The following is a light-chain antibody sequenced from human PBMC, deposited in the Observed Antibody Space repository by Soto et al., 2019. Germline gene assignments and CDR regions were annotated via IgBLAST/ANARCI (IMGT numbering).Light chain of an antibody. J-gene: IGLJ1*01. V-gene: IGLV2-23*02. CDR2: EVT. CDR1: SDIGNYNP. Sequence: QSVLTQPASVSGSPGQSVTISCAGSDIGNYNPLSWYQHLPGRAPKLLIFEVTMRPSGISDRFSGSKSASTASLTISGLQAEDEGDYYCASYAGSRTYVFGSGTKVTVL. CDR3: ASYAGSRTYV.